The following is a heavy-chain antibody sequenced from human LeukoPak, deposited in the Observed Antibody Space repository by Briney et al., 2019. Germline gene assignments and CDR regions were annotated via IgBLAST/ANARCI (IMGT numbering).Heavy chain of an antibody. V-gene: IGHV4-39*07. CDR1: GGSISSSSYY. CDR3: ARDGYSLFDY. CDR2: IYYSGST. J-gene: IGHJ4*02. D-gene: IGHD5-18*01. Sequence: SETLSLTCTVSGGSISSSSYYWGWIRQPPGKGLEWIGSIYYSGSTYYNPSLKSRVTISVDTSKNQFSLKLSSVTAADTAVYYCARDGYSLFDYWGQGTLVTVSS.